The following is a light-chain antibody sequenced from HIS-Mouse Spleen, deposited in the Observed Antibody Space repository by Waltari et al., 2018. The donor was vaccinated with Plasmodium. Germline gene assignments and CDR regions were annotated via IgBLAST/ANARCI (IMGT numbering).Light chain of an antibody. CDR2: EGS. V-gene: IGLV2-23*01. Sequence: QSALTQPASVSGSPGQSITISCTGTSSDVGSYNLVPWYQQHPGKAPKLMIYEGSKRPSGVSNRFSGSKSGNTASLTIPGLQAEDEADYYCCSYAGSSTFYVFGTGTKVTVL. J-gene: IGLJ1*01. CDR1: SSDVGSYNL. CDR3: CSYAGSSTFYV.